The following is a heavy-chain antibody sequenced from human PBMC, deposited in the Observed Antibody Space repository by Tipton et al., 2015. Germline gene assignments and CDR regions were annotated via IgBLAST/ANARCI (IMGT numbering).Heavy chain of an antibody. CDR2: LYFSGST. D-gene: IGHD1-1*01. V-gene: IGHV4-39*01. CDR3: ARHGAGTTIIDY. CDR1: GGSISSSSYY. J-gene: IGHJ4*02. Sequence: TLSLTCTVSGGSISSSSYYWAWIRQPPGKGLEWIGSLYFSGSTYYNPSLKSRVTISIDRFKNQFSLKLSSVTAADTAVYYCARHGAGTTIIDYWGQGSLVTVSS.